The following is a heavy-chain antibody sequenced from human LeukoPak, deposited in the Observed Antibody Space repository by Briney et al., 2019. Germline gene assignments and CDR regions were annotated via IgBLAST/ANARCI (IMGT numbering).Heavy chain of an antibody. D-gene: IGHD3-22*01. CDR2: INPSGGST. J-gene: IGHJ2*01. Sequence: GASVKVSCKASGYTFTSYYMHWVRQAPGHGLEWMGIINPSGGSTSYAQKFQGRVTMTRDTSTSTVYMELSSLRSEDTAVYYCARVGASGYRYWYFDLWGRGTLVTVSS. CDR3: ARVGASGYRYWYFDL. CDR1: GYTFTSYY. V-gene: IGHV1-46*01.